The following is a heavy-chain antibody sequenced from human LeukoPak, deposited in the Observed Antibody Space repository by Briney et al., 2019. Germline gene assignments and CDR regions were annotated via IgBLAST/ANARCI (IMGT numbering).Heavy chain of an antibody. D-gene: IGHD3-10*02. CDR1: GFSFSSYW. CDR3: AELGITMIGGV. CDR2: IRQDESER. J-gene: IGHJ6*04. V-gene: IGHV3-7*01. Sequence: PGGSLRLSCEGSGFSFSSYWMTWVRQLPGKGPEWVANIRQDESERYFADSVKGRFTISRDNAKKSVYLHMSSLRAEDTAVYYCAELGITMIGGVWGKGTTVTISS.